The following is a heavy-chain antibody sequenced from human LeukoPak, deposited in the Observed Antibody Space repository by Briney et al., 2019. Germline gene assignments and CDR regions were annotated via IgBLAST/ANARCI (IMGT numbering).Heavy chain of an antibody. V-gene: IGHV1-46*01. D-gene: IGHD5-18*01. J-gene: IGHJ4*02. CDR2: INPSGGST. CDR3: ARVKGERKYSYGNHVFDY. Sequence: ASVKVSCKASGYTFTSYYMHWARQAPGQGLEWMGIINPSGGSTSYAQKFQGRVTMTRDTSTSTVYMELSSLRSEDTAVYYCARVKGERKYSYGNHVFDYWGQGTLVTVSS. CDR1: GYTFTSYY.